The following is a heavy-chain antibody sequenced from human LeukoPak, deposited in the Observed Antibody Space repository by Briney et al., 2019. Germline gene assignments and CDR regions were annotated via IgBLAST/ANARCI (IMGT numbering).Heavy chain of an antibody. CDR3: ARDRVGVHDSSGYWFDP. CDR2: INPSGGST. D-gene: IGHD3-22*01. V-gene: IGHV1-46*01. CDR1: GYIFTSYY. Sequence: ASVKVSCKASGYIFTSYYMHWVRQAPGQGLEWMGIINPSGGSTSYAQKFQGRVTMTRDTSTSTVYMELSSLRSEDTAVYYCARDRVGVHDSSGYWFDPWGQGTLVTVSS. J-gene: IGHJ5*02.